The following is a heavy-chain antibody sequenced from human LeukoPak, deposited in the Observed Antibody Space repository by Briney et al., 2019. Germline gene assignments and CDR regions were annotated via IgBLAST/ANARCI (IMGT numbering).Heavy chain of an antibody. CDR3: ARDSGYSSALDY. CDR2: NNHSGST. Sequence: SETLSLTCAVYGGSLSGYYWSWIRQPPGKGLEGIGANNHSGSTHYNPALKSRVTISVDTSKNQFSLKLSSVTAADTAVYYCARDSGYSSALDYWGQGTLVTVSS. J-gene: IGHJ4*02. D-gene: IGHD6-19*01. V-gene: IGHV4-34*01. CDR1: GGSLSGYY.